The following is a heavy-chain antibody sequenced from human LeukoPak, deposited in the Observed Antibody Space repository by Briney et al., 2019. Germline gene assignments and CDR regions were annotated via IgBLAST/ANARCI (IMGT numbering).Heavy chain of an antibody. CDR3: TKGDYHAY. Sequence: GGSLRLSCAASGFTVSSNYMSWFRQAPGKGLEWVGFIRSNTYGGTAEYAASVKGRFTISRDDSKSIAYLQMNSLKTEDTAVYYCTKGDYHAYWSQGTLATVSS. CDR1: GFTVSSNY. J-gene: IGHJ4*02. V-gene: IGHV3-49*03. CDR2: IRSNTYGGTA.